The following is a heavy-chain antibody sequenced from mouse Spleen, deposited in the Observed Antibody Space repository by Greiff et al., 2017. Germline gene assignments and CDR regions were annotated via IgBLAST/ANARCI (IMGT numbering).Heavy chain of an antibody. CDR2: ISSGGGST. Sequence: DVKLVESGGGLVKPGGSLKLSCAASGFAFSSYDMSWVRQTPEKRLEWVAYISSGGGSTYYPDTVKGRFTISRDNAKNTLYLQMSSLKSEDTAMYYCARHGTGNYYAMDYWGQGTSVTVSS. CDR1: GFAFSSYD. D-gene: IGHD4-1*01. J-gene: IGHJ4*01. V-gene: IGHV5-12-1*01. CDR3: ARHGTGNYYAMDY.